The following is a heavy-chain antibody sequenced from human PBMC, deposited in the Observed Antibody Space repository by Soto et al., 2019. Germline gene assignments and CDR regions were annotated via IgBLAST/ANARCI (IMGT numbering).Heavy chain of an antibody. CDR3: ASWHLREHAYDV. CDR2: LYDLDGT. CDR1: GLTVSGKYY. D-gene: IGHD4-17*01. V-gene: IGHV3-53*01. Sequence: DVQLVESGGGLIQPGGSLRLSCAAFGLTVSGKYYMAWVRQPPGKGLEWLSGLYDLDGTYYADSVKGRFITSGDSSKNIVYLHINDLRPDDTAVYYCASWHLREHAYDVWGQGTTVTVSS. J-gene: IGHJ3*01.